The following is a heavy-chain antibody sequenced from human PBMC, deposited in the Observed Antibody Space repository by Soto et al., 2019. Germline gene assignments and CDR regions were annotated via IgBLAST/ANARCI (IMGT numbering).Heavy chain of an antibody. CDR2: IYHSGNT. D-gene: IGHD2-2*01. V-gene: IGHV4-30-2*01. CDR3: ARVPDR. Sequence: SETLSLTCTVSGGSISSYSWSWIRQPPGKGLEWIGYIYHSGNTYYNPSLKSRVTISVDRSKNQFSLKLSSVTAADTAVYYCARVPDRWGQGTRVTVSS. CDR1: GGSISSYS. J-gene: IGHJ5*02.